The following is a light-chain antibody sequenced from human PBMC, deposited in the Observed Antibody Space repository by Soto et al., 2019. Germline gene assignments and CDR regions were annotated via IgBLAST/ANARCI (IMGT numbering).Light chain of an antibody. CDR1: QSVNSIY. Sequence: EIGLTQSPGTLSLSPGERATLSCRASQSVNSIYVAWYQQKPGQAPRLLIYAASSRATGIPDRFIGSGSGTDFALTISRLEPEDFAVYYCQQYGSSIFTFGPGTKVDIK. CDR3: QQYGSSIFT. V-gene: IGKV3-20*01. J-gene: IGKJ3*01. CDR2: AAS.